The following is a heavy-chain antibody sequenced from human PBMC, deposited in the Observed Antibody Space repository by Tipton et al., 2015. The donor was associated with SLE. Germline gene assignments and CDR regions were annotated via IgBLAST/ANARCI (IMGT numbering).Heavy chain of an antibody. Sequence: TLSLTCAVPGYSISSGYYWGWIRQPPGKGLEWIGSIYHSGSTYYNPSLKSRVTISVDTSKNQFSLKLSSVTAADTAVYYCARDLKYQLRECYFDYWGQGTLVTVSS. D-gene: IGHD2-2*01. CDR2: IYHSGST. J-gene: IGHJ4*02. CDR1: GYSISSGYY. V-gene: IGHV4-38-2*02. CDR3: ARDLKYQLRECYFDY.